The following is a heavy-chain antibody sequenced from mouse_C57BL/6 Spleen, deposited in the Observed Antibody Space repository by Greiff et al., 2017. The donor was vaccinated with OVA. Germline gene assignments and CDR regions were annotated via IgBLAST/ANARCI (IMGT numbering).Heavy chain of an antibody. Sequence: VQLKESGPGLVQPSQSLSITCTVSGFSLTSYGVHWVRQSPGKGLEWLGVIWRGGSTDYNAAFMSRLSITKDNSKSQVFFKMNSLQADDTAIYYCAKEGYDYDGGYYYAMDCWGQGASVTVSS. D-gene: IGHD2-4*01. J-gene: IGHJ4*01. CDR1: GFSLTSYG. CDR2: IWRGGST. V-gene: IGHV2-5*01. CDR3: AKEGYDYDGGYYYAMDC.